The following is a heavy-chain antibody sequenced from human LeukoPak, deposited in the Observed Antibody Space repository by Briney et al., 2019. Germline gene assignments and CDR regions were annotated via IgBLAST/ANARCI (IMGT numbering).Heavy chain of an antibody. CDR3: AKRGGHCSGGGCYLDY. CDR1: RFSFSTYA. Sequence: GVSLRLSCAASRFSFSTYAMNWVRQAPGKGLEWVSTLSSRGDNKFHADSVRGRFTISRDNSKSTLYLQMNSVGAEDTAGYFCAKRGGHCSGGGCYLDYGGERTLVTVSP. D-gene: IGHD6-19*01. CDR2: LSSRGDNK. J-gene: IGHJ4*02. V-gene: IGHV3-23*01.